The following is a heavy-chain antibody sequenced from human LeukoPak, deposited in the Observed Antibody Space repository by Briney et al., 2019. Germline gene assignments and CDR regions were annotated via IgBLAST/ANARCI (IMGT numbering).Heavy chain of an antibody. D-gene: IGHD4-23*01. V-gene: IGHV1-69*01. J-gene: IGHJ6*02. CDR1: GGTFSSYA. Sequence: SVTVSCTASGGTFSSYAISWVRQAPGQGLEWMGGIIPIFGTANYAQKFQGRVTITADESTSTAYMELSSLRSEDTAVYYCARDLLDYGGNYYGMDVWGQGTTVTVSS. CDR2: IIPIFGTA. CDR3: ARDLLDYGGNYYGMDV.